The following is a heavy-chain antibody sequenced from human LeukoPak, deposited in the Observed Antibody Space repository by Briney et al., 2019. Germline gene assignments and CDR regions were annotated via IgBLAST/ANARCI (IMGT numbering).Heavy chain of an antibody. Sequence: PSETLSLTCAVYGGSFSGYYWSWVRQAPGKGLEWVSAISGSGGSTYYADSVKGRFTISRDNSKNTLYLQMNSLRAEDTAVYYCARDIVSLSIWFGGSNDGFDIWGQGTMVIVSS. J-gene: IGHJ3*02. CDR3: ARDIVSLSIWFGGSNDGFDI. D-gene: IGHD3-10*01. V-gene: IGHV3-23*01. CDR1: GGSFSGYY. CDR2: ISGSGGST.